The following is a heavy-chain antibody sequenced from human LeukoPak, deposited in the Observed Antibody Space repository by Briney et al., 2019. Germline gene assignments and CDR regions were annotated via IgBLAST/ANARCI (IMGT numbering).Heavy chain of an antibody. V-gene: IGHV1-2*02. CDR1: GYTFTGYY. J-gene: IGHJ4*02. CDR3: ARVSKRYSSGWYRGPYFDY. Sequence: ASVKVSCKASGYTFTGYYMHWVRQAPGQGLEWMGWINPNSGGTNYAQKFQGRVTMTRDTSISTAYMELSRLRSDDTAVYYCARVSKRYSSGWYRGPYFDYWGQGTLVTVSS. CDR2: INPNSGGT. D-gene: IGHD6-19*01.